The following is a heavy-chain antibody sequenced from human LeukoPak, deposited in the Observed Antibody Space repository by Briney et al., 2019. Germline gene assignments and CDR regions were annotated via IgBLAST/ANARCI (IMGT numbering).Heavy chain of an antibody. V-gene: IGHV3-33*01. J-gene: IGHJ6*02. CDR2: IWYDGSNK. CDR3: ARAGGTYYDILTGRDSYYYYGMDV. Sequence: PGRSLRLSCAASGFTFSSYGMHWVRQAPGKGLEWVAVIWYDGSNKYYADSVKGRFTISRDNSKNTLYLQMNSLRAEDTAVYYCARAGGTYYDILTGRDSYYYYGMDVWGQGTTVTVSS. CDR1: GFTFSSYG. D-gene: IGHD3-9*01.